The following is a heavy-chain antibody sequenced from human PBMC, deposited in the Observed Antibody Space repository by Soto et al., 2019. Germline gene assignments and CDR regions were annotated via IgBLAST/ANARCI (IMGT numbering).Heavy chain of an antibody. Sequence: SETLSLTCPVSDDFISRCYWNWIRQPAGKGVEWIGRVSTNGATNYNPSLESRVTMSVDTSKNHFSLQLNSVTPEDTAVYYCARGTITLVRGVTPFYFYADFDVWGQGTTVTVSS. CDR1: DDFISRCY. CDR2: VSTNGAT. J-gene: IGHJ6*02. CDR3: ARGTITLVRGVTPFYFYADFDV. V-gene: IGHV4-4*07. D-gene: IGHD3-10*01.